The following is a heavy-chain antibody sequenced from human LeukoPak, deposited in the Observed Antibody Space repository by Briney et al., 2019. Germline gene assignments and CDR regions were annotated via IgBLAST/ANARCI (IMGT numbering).Heavy chain of an antibody. CDR1: GGTFSSYT. CDR3: ARGGYVDAFDI. D-gene: IGHD2-2*01. J-gene: IGHJ3*02. CDR2: IIPILGIA. V-gene: IGHV1-69*02. Sequence: GASVKVSCKASGGTFSSYTISWVRQAPGQGLEWKGRIIPILGIANYAQKFQGRVTITADKSTSTAYMELSSLRSEDTAVYYCARGGYVDAFDIWGQGTMVTVSS.